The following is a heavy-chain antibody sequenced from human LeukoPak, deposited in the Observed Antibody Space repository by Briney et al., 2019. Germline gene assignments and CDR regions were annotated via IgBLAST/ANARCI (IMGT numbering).Heavy chain of an antibody. CDR2: IIPIFGTA. J-gene: IGHJ4*02. V-gene: IGHV1-69*13. Sequence: ASVKVSCKASGGTFSSYAISWVRQAPGQGLEWMGGIIPIFGTANYAQKFQGRVTITADESTSPAYMELSSLRSEDTAVYYCARHRNPYDILTGFDYWGQGTLVTVSS. CDR1: GGTFSSYA. CDR3: ARHRNPYDILTGFDY. D-gene: IGHD3-9*01.